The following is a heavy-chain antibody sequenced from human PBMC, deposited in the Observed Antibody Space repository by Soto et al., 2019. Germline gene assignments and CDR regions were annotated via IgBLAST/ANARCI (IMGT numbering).Heavy chain of an antibody. CDR1: GYSFTTYW. Sequence: GESLKISCKGSGYSFTTYWIGWVRQMPGKGLEGMVIIYPGDSDTRYSPSFQGQVTISVDKSINTTYLQWSSLKASDTAIYYCARQAAAGKYYYAMDVWAKGPRSPSP. CDR3: ARQAAAGKYYYAMDV. V-gene: IGHV5-51*01. J-gene: IGHJ6*02. CDR2: IYPGDSDT. D-gene: IGHD6-13*01.